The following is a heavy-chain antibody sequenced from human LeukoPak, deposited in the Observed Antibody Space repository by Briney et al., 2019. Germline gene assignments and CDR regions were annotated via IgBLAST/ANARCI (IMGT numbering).Heavy chain of an antibody. CDR2: IYYSGTT. J-gene: IGHJ5*02. CDR3: ARDATYYGSGSYYQGFDP. CDR1: GGFISSYY. Sequence: PSETLSLTCTVSGGFISSYYWSWIRQPPGKGLEWVGNIYYSGTTNYNPSLVSRVTISVDTSKNQFSLKLRSVTAADTAVYYCARDATYYGSGSYYQGFDPWGQGTLVTVSS. V-gene: IGHV4-59*01. D-gene: IGHD3-10*01.